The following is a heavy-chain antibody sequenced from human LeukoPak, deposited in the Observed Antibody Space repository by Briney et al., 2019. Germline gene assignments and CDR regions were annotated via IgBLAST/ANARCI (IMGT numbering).Heavy chain of an antibody. CDR1: GGSFSGYY. V-gene: IGHV4-34*01. J-gene: IGHJ4*02. CDR2: INHSGST. Sequence: SETLSLTCAVYGGSFSGYYWSWIRQPPKKGLEWIGEINHSGSTNYNPSLKSRVTISVDTSKNQFSLKLSSVTAADTAVYYCARGRYYQPSLKNWGQGTLVTVSS. CDR3: ARGRYYQPSLKN. D-gene: IGHD2-15*01.